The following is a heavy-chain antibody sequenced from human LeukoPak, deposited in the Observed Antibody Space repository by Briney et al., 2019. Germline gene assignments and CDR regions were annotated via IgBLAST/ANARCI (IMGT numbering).Heavy chain of an antibody. J-gene: IGHJ6*03. D-gene: IGHD3-10*01. CDR3: ATALYGSGSYYKAYMDV. V-gene: IGHV3-74*01. Sequence: GGSLRLSCAASGFTFSSCWMHWVRQAPGKGLVWVSRINSDGSSTTYADSVKGRFTISRDNAKNTLFLQMNSLRAEDTAVYYCATALYGSGSYYKAYMDVWGKATTVANSS. CDR1: GFTFSSCW. CDR2: INSDGSST.